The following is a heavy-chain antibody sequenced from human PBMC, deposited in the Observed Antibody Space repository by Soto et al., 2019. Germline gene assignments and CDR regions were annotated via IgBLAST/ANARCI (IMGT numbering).Heavy chain of an antibody. V-gene: IGHV4-59*01. CDR3: ARGFSLFSASLVGKTGAYGDY. CDR2: IYYSGST. Sequence: PSETLSLTCTVSGGSISSYYWSWIRQPPGKGLEWIGYIYYSGSTNYNPSLKSRVSISMNTSKNQFSLKLSSVTAADTAVYYCARGFSLFSASLVGKTGAYGDYWGQGTLVTVSS. J-gene: IGHJ4*02. CDR1: GGSISSYY. D-gene: IGHD3-10*02.